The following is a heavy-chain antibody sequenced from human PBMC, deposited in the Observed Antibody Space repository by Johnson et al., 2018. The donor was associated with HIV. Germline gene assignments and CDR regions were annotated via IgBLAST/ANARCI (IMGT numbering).Heavy chain of an antibody. CDR2: TSNDGSNK. J-gene: IGHJ3*02. CDR1: GLNVSGHY. CDR3: AKEDPWRRAFDI. D-gene: IGHD1-1*01. V-gene: IGHV3-30*18. Sequence: QVQLVESGGGLAQPGGSLRLSCAASGLNVSGHYMSWVRQSPGKGLEWVAVTSNDGSNKYYADSVQGRFTIYRDNFKNTLYLQRNGLRPEDTAVYYCAKEDPWRRAFDIWGQGTVVTVSS.